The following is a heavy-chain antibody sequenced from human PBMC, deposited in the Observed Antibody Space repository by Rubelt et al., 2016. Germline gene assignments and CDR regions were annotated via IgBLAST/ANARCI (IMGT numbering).Heavy chain of an antibody. CDR3: ARGHGIASGAFDI. CDR1: GYTFTSYG. V-gene: IGHV1-18*01. CDR2: ISAYNGKT. D-gene: IGHD6-13*01. J-gene: IGHJ3*02. Sequence: QVQLVQSGAEVKKPGASVKVSCKASGYTFTSYGISWVRQAPGQGLEWMGWISAYNGKTNCAEVLLGRGTMTTDTSTVKAYTELRSLRSDDTAVYYCARGHGIASGAFDIWGQGTMVTVSS.